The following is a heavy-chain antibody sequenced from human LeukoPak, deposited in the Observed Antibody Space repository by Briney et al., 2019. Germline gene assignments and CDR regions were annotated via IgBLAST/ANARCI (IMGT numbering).Heavy chain of an antibody. CDR3: ARGSADYYDSSGYYRF. CDR2: INYSGNS. J-gene: IGHJ4*02. D-gene: IGHD3-22*01. Sequence: PSETLSLTCIVSGGSISITTYYWGWMRQPPGKGLEWIGSINYSGNSYYNPSLRSRVTISVDTSKNQFSLKLSSVTAADTAVYYCARGSADYYDSSGYYRFWGQGTLVTVSS. V-gene: IGHV4-39*01. CDR1: GGSISITTYY.